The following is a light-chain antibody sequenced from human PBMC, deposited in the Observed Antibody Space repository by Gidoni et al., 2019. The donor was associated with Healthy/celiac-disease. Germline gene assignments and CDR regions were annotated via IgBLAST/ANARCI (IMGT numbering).Light chain of an antibody. Sequence: IVMTQSPLSLPVTPGEPASISCRSSQSLLHSNGYNYLDWYLQKPGQSPQLLIYLGSNRASGVPDRFRGSGSGTDFTLKISRVEAEDVGVYYCMQALQTPRTFXQXTKLEIK. J-gene: IGKJ2*01. CDR1: QSLLHSNGYNY. CDR3: MQALQTPRT. CDR2: LGS. V-gene: IGKV2-28*01.